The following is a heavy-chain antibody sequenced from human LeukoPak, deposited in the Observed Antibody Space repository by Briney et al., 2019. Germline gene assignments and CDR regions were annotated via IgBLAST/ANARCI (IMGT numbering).Heavy chain of an antibody. CDR3: ARGDPVGANIVDY. V-gene: IGHV4-39*01. CDR1: GGSISSSGYC. CDR2: MYCSGSS. D-gene: IGHD1-26*01. Sequence: SETLSLTCTVSGGSISSSGYCWGWLRHPPGKGLEWIGSMYCSGSSYYNPSLKSRVTISVDTSKNQFSLKLSSVTAADTAVYYCARGDPVGANIVDYWGQGTLVTVSS. J-gene: IGHJ4*02.